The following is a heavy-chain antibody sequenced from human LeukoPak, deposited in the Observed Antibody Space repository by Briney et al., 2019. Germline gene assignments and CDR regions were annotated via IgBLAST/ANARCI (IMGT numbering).Heavy chain of an antibody. CDR3: AKAAVYSINWTPFDD. J-gene: IGHJ4*02. Sequence: GGSLRLSCAASGFTFSSYWMSWVRQAPGKGLEWVANIKQDGSEKYYVDSVKGRFTISRDNSKNMLYLQMNSLRAEDTAVYYCAKAAVYSINWTPFDDWGLGTLVTVSS. CDR1: GFTFSSYW. D-gene: IGHD6-13*01. CDR2: IKQDGSEK. V-gene: IGHV3-7*01.